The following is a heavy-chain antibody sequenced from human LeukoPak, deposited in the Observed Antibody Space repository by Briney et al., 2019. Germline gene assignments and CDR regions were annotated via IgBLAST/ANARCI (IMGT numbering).Heavy chain of an antibody. D-gene: IGHD4-23*01. CDR2: MSPNSDNT. V-gene: IGHV1-8*01. CDR1: GYTFTSYD. Sequence: ASVKVSCKVSGYTFTSYDINWVRQATGQGLEWMGWMSPNSDNTGYAQKFQGRVTFTRDTSISTAYMELRSLTSEDTAVYYCARDYGGSSGWFDPWGQGTLVTVSS. J-gene: IGHJ5*02. CDR3: ARDYGGSSGWFDP.